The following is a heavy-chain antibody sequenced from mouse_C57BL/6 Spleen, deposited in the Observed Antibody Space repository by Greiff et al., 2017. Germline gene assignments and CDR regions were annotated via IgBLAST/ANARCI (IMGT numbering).Heavy chain of an antibody. CDR2: IHPNSGST. V-gene: IGHV1-64*01. Sequence: QVQLQQPGAELVKPGASVKLSCTASGYTFTSYWMHWVKQRPGQGLEWIGMIHPNSGSTNYNEKFKSKATLTVDKSSSTAYMQLSSLTSEDSAVYYCARGARQGFLAYWGQGTMVTVSA. D-gene: IGHD3-2*02. J-gene: IGHJ3*01. CDR1: GYTFTSYW. CDR3: ARGARQGFLAY.